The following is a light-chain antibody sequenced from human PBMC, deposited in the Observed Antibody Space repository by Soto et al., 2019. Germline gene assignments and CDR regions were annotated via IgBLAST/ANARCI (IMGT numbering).Light chain of an antibody. Sequence: EIVLTQSPATLFLSPGERATPSCRSSQRVSSYLAWYQQKPGQAPRLLIYDASNRATGIPARFSGSGSGTDFTLTISSLEPEDFAVYYWQQRSNWPLTFGGGTKVEIK. CDR1: QRVSSY. CDR2: DAS. J-gene: IGKJ4*01. CDR3: QQRSNWPLT. V-gene: IGKV3-11*01.